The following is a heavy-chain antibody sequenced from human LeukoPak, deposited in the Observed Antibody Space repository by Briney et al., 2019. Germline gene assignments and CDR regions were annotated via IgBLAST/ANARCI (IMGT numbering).Heavy chain of an antibody. CDR2: INPNSGGT. CDR3: ARDVYSSNWFYYYYMDV. CDR1: GYTFTGYY. V-gene: IGHV1-2*02. Sequence: ASVKVSCKASGYTFTGYYMHWGRQAPGQGLEWMGWINPNSGGTNYAQKFQGRVTMTRDTSISTAYMELSSLRSDDTAVYYCARDVYSSNWFYYYYMDVWGKGTTVTVSS. D-gene: IGHD6-13*01. J-gene: IGHJ6*03.